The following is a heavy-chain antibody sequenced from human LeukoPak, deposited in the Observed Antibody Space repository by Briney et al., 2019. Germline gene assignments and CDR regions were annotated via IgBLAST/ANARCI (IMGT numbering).Heavy chain of an antibody. V-gene: IGHV4-38-2*01. CDR3: ARQGGSRSPYYYYYMDV. D-gene: IGHD6-13*01. CDR2: MYHSGST. Sequence: SETLSLTCAVSGYSISSGYYWGWFRQPPGKGLEWIGCMYHSGSTYYNPSLKSRVTISVDTSKNQFSLKLSSVTAADTAVYYCARQGGSRSPYYYYYMDVWGKGTTVTVSS. J-gene: IGHJ6*03. CDR1: GYSISSGYY.